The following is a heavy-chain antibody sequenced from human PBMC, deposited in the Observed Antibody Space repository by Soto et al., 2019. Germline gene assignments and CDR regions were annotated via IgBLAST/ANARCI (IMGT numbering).Heavy chain of an antibody. Sequence: PGGSLRLSCAASGFTFDDYAMHWVRQAPGKGLEWVSGISWNSGSIGYADSVKGRFTISRDNAKNSLYLQMNSLRAEDTALYYCAKDVAAGTYNWFDPWGQGT. CDR1: GFTFDDYA. D-gene: IGHD6-13*01. CDR2: ISWNSGSI. J-gene: IGHJ5*02. V-gene: IGHV3-9*01. CDR3: AKDVAAGTYNWFDP.